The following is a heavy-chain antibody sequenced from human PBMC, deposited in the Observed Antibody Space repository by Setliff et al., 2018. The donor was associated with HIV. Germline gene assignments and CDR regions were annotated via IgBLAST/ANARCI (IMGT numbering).Heavy chain of an antibody. CDR3: ARGDRALDV. J-gene: IGHJ6*04. CDR2: IKQDGSEK. V-gene: IGHV3-7*03. CDR1: GFTLSDYE. Sequence: GGSLRLSCAASGFTLSDYEMNWVRQAPGKGLEWVANIKQDGSEKYYVDSVKGRFTISRDNAKNSLYLEMNSLRAEDTAVYSCARGDRALDVWGEGTTVTVSS.